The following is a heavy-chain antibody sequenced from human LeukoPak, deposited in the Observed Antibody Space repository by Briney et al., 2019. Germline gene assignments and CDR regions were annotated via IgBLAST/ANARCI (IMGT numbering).Heavy chain of an antibody. Sequence: SETLSLTCTLSGGSISSSGYYWSWIRQHPGTGLEWICDIYYSRSTYYNPSLKRRSTKSAATSKNQFSLKLSSVTAADTAVYYCARVGDCSSTSCHGSDWLAPSGQGTLVTASP. CDR1: GGSISSSGYY. V-gene: IGHV4-31*03. CDR3: ARVGDCSSTSCHGSDWLAP. CDR2: IYYSRST. J-gene: IGHJ5*02. D-gene: IGHD2-2*01.